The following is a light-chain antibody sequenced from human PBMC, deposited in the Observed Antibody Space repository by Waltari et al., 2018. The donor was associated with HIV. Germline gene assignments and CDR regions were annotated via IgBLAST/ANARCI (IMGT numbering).Light chain of an antibody. Sequence: QSALTQPPSASGSPGQSVTIPCTGTSSDVGGYNYVSWYQPHPGKAPKLMIYEVSKRPSGAPDRFSGSKSGNTASLTVSGLQAEDEADYYCSSYAGSNNLVFGGGTKLTVL. J-gene: IGLJ2*01. CDR2: EVS. CDR3: SSYAGSNNLV. V-gene: IGLV2-8*01. CDR1: SSDVGGYNY.